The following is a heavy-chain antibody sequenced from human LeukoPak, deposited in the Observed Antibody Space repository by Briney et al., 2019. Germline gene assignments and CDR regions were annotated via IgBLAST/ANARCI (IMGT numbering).Heavy chain of an antibody. CDR2: IYHSGST. CDR3: ARHGRTSYNVTSGSPGRVMLAFES. D-gene: IGHD3-10*02. V-gene: IGHV4-38-2*02. CDR1: GYSISSGYY. J-gene: IGHJ5*01. Sequence: SETLSLTCTVSGYSISSGYYWGWIRPPPGKGLEWIGSIYHSGSTYYNPSLKSRVTISVDTSKNQFSLKLSSVTAADTAVYYCARHGRTSYNVTSGSPGRVMLAFESWGQGTLATVSS.